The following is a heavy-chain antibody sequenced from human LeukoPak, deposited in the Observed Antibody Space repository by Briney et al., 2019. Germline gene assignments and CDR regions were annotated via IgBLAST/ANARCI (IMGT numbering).Heavy chain of an antibody. CDR2: INPSGGGT. J-gene: IGHJ4*02. V-gene: IGHV1-46*01. CDR1: GYTFTSHY. Sequence: GASVKVSCKASGYTFTSHYMQWVRLAPGQGLEWMGIINPSGGGTKYAQKFQGRVTMNRDTSTSTVYMELSSLRSDDAAVYYCAREGSGSLPHLDHWGQGTLVTVSS. CDR3: AREGSGSLPHLDH. D-gene: IGHD3-10*01.